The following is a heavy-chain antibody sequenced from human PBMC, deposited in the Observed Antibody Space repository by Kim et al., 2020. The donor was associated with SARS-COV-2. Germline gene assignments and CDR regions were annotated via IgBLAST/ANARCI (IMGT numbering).Heavy chain of an antibody. J-gene: IGHJ4*02. Sequence: GGSLRLSCAASGFAIGGYWMAWLRQFPGKGLEWVANIKPDGSLKFYVDSVEGRFTVSRDNVKNSVYLQMDGLRPEVTAVYYCARDDGFRSIDHWGQGILVTVSS. V-gene: IGHV3-7*01. D-gene: IGHD6-25*01. CDR1: GFAIGGYW. CDR2: IKPDGSLK. CDR3: ARDDGFRSIDH.